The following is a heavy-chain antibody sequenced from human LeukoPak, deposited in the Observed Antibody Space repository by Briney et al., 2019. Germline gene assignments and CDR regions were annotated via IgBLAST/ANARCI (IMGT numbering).Heavy chain of an antibody. Sequence: GASVKVSCKASGYTFTIYDINWVRQAPGQGLEWMGWMNPNSGNTGYAQKFQGRVTITRNTSISTAYMELSSLRSEDTAVYYCARGMSSGYLDYWGQGTLVTVSS. CDR1: GYTFTIYD. D-gene: IGHD3-22*01. CDR2: MNPNSGNT. CDR3: ARGMSSGYLDY. V-gene: IGHV1-8*03. J-gene: IGHJ4*02.